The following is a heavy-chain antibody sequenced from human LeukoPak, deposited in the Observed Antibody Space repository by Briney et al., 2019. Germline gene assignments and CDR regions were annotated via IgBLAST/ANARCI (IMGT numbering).Heavy chain of an antibody. J-gene: IGHJ4*02. CDR2: MNPNGGNT. CDR1: GYTFTSYD. CDR3: ARGTSYCSSTSCSPSLGFDY. V-gene: IGHV1-8*03. Sequence: ASVKVSCKASGYTFTSYDINWVRQATGQGLEWMGWMNPNGGNTGYAQKFQGRVTITRNTSISTAYMELSSLRSEDTAVYYCARGTSYCSSTSCSPSLGFDYWGQGTLVTVSS. D-gene: IGHD2-2*01.